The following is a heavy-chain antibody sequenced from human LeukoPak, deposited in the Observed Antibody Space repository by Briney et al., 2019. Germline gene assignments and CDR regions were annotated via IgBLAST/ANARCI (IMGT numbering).Heavy chain of an antibody. CDR2: ISFDGSNK. Sequence: GGSLRLSCAASGFTFSSYAMHWVRQAPGKGLEWVAVISFDGSNKYYADSVKGRFPISRDNSKNTLYLQMNSLRAEDTAVYYCAKGRSYLSIWGQGTMVTVSS. CDR3: AKGRSYLSI. V-gene: IGHV3-30*04. J-gene: IGHJ3*02. CDR1: GFTFSSYA.